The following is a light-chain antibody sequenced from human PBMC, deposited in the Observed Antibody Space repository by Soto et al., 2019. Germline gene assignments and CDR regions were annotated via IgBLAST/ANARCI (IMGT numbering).Light chain of an antibody. CDR2: DAS. CDR1: QSVSSY. Sequence: EIVLTQSPATLSLSPGERATLSCRASQSVSSYLAWYQQKSGQAPRLLIYDASNRATGIPARFSGSGSGTDFTLTSSSLEPEDFAVYYCQQRSNWPPYTFGQGTKLESK. CDR3: QQRSNWPPYT. V-gene: IGKV3-11*01. J-gene: IGKJ2*01.